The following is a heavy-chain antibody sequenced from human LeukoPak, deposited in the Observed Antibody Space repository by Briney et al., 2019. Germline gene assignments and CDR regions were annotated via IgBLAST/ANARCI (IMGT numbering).Heavy chain of an antibody. CDR1: GFTFSSYS. V-gene: IGHV3-21*01. J-gene: IGHJ4*02. CDR2: ISSSSSYI. D-gene: IGHD2-2*01. Sequence: GGSLRLSCAASGFTFSSYSMNWVRQAPGKGLEWVSSISSSSSYIYYADSVKGRFTISRDNAKNSLYLQMNSLRAEDTAVYYCARDVGYCSSTSCQGGYWGQGTLVTVSS. CDR3: ARDVGYCSSTSCQGGY.